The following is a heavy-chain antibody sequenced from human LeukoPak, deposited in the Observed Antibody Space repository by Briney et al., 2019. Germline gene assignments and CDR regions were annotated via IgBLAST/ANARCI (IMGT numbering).Heavy chain of an antibody. CDR2: IIPIFGTA. CDR3: ARDSNYYGMDV. CDR1: GGTFSSYA. Sequence: SVKVSCKASGGTFSSYAISWVRQAPGQGLEWTGGIIPIFGTANYAQKFQGRVTITADESTSTAYMGLSSLRSEDTAVYYCARDSNYYGMDVWGQGTTVTVSS. J-gene: IGHJ6*02. V-gene: IGHV1-69*01.